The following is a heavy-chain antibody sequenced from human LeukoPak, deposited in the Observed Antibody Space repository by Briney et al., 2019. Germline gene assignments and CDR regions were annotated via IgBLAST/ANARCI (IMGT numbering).Heavy chain of an antibody. CDR3: ARRGYHDYSGFDY. J-gene: IGHJ4*02. CDR2: IKQDGSEK. Sequence: GGSLRLSCAASGFTFSSYEMNWVRQAPGKGLEWVANIKQDGSEKYYVDSVKGRFTISRDNARNSLYLQMNSLRAEDTAVYYCARRGYHDYSGFDYWGQGTLVTVSS. D-gene: IGHD1-26*01. V-gene: IGHV3-7*01. CDR1: GFTFSSYE.